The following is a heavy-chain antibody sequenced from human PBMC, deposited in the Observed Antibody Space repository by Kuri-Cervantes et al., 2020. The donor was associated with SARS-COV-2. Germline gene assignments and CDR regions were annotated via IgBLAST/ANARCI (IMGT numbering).Heavy chain of an antibody. CDR3: ARGWGSSWAPQKTRYYYYYGMDV. D-gene: IGHD6-13*01. CDR1: GFTFSDYH. CDR2: ISSSGSTI. V-gene: IGHV3-11*01. J-gene: IGHJ6*02. Sequence: GGSLRLSCAASGFTFSDYHMSWIRQAPGKGLEWVSYISSSGSTIYYADSVKGRFTISRDNAKNSLYLQMNSLRAEDTAVYYCARGWGSSWAPQKTRYYYYYGMDVWGQGTTVTVSS.